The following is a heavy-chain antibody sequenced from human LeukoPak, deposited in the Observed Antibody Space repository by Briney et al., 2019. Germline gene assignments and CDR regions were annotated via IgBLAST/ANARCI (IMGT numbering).Heavy chain of an antibody. J-gene: IGHJ4*02. CDR3: AKGRERSDWYNFDY. CDR1: GFMFSSYG. V-gene: IGHV3-30*02. Sequence: PGGSLRLSCAASGFMFSSYGMHWVRQAPGKGLEWVSFIWYDGSIIHYADSVKGRFTISRDNSKNMLFLQMNSLEVEDTAVYYCAKGRERSDWYNFDYWGQGTLVTVSS. CDR2: IWYDGSII. D-gene: IGHD1-14*01.